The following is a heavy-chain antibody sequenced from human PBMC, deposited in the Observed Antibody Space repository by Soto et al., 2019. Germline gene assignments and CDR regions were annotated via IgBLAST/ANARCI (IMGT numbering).Heavy chain of an antibody. D-gene: IGHD6-13*01. J-gene: IGHJ6*02. CDR3: ARAGQQLDYRFYGLDV. Sequence: QVQLVQSGAEVKKPGSSVKVSCKASGGTFSSYAISWVRQTPGQGLEWMGGIIPIFGTANYAQKFQGRVTITADESTSTAYMELSCLRSEDTAVYYCARAGQQLDYRFYGLDVWGQGTTVTVSS. V-gene: IGHV1-69*01. CDR2: IIPIFGTA. CDR1: GGTFSSYA.